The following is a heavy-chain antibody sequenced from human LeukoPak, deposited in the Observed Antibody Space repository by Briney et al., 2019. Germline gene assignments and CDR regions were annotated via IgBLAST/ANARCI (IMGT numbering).Heavy chain of an antibody. J-gene: IGHJ6*02. CDR1: GFTFSSYS. Sequence: GGSLRLSCAASGFTFSSYSMNWVRQAPGKGLEWVSSISSSSSYIYYADSVKGRFTIPRDNAKNSLYLQMNSLRAEDTAVYYCARGTKYCTNGVCYYGMDVWGQGTTVTVSS. D-gene: IGHD2-8*01. CDR2: ISSSSSYI. V-gene: IGHV3-21*01. CDR3: ARGTKYCTNGVCYYGMDV.